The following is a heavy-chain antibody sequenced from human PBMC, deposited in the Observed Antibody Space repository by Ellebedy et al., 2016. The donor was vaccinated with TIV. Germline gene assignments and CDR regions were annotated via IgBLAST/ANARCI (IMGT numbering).Heavy chain of an antibody. D-gene: IGHD3-22*01. V-gene: IGHV3-21*01. CDR1: GFTFSSYS. CDR2: IDSSGIYI. Sequence: GESLKISCAASGFTFSSYSMNWVRQAPGKGLEWVSSIDSSGIYIYYSDSVKGRFTISRDNAKNSLYLQMNSLRAEDTAVYYCASGVDSTGYPYFFDYWGQGTLVTVSS. CDR3: ASGVDSTGYPYFFDY. J-gene: IGHJ4*02.